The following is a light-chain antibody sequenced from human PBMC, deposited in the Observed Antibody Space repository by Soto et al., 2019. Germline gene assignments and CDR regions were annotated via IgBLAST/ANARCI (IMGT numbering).Light chain of an antibody. CDR1: SRHSTYA. J-gene: IGLJ1*01. CDR3: QTWVTGMQV. V-gene: IGLV4-69*01. Sequence: QPVLTQSPSASASLGASVKLTCTLSSRHSTYAIAWHQQQPEKGPRYLMNLTSGGTHTKGDGIPDRFSASSSGADRYLTISSLQSEDEADYYCQTWVTGMQVFGTGTKLTVL. CDR2: LTSGGTH.